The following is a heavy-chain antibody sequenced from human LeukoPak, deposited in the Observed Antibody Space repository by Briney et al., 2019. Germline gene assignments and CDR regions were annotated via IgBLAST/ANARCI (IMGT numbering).Heavy chain of an antibody. D-gene: IGHD6-13*01. J-gene: IGHJ6*03. CDR1: GYTFTSYA. CDR2: INTNTGNP. Sequence: ASVKVSCKASGYTFTSYAMNWVRQAPGQGLEWMGWINTNTGNPTYAQGFTGRFVFSLDTSVSTAYLQISSLKAEDTAVYYCAREGYSSSWNSYHYYYMDVWGKGTTVTVSS. V-gene: IGHV7-4-1*02. CDR3: AREGYSSSWNSYHYYYMDV.